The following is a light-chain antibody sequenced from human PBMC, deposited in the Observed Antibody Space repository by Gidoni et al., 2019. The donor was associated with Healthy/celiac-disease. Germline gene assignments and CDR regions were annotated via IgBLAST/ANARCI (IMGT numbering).Light chain of an antibody. V-gene: IGKV3-20*01. CDR2: GAS. J-gene: IGKJ2*04. CDR1: QSVSSSY. CDR3: QQYGSSGS. Sequence: EIVLTQSPGTLSLSPGERATLSCRASQSVSSSYLAWYQQKPGQAPRLLIYGASSRATGIPDRFSGSGSGTDFTLTIRRLEPEDFAVYYCQQYGSSGSFXQXTKLEIK.